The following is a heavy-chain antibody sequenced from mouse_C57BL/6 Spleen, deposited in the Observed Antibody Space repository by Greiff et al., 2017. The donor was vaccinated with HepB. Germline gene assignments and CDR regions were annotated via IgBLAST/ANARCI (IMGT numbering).Heavy chain of an antibody. V-gene: IGHV1-54*01. J-gene: IGHJ3*01. D-gene: IGHD5-1*01. CDR3: ARSESTHGRFAY. CDR1: GYAFTNYL. CDR2: INPGSGGT. Sequence: QVHVKQSGAELVRPGTSVKVSCKASGYAFTNYLIEWVKQRPGQGLEWIGVINPGSGGTNYNEKFKGKATLTADKSSSTAYMQLSSLTSEDSAVYFCARSESTHGRFAYWGQGTLVTVSA.